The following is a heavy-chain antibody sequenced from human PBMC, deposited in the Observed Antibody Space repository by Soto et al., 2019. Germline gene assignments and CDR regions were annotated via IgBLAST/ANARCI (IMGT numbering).Heavy chain of an antibody. CDR1: GGSISSADYY. J-gene: IGHJ4*02. CDR2: ISHSGSS. Sequence: QVQLQESGPGLVKPSQTLSLTCTVSGGSISSADYYWSWIRQYPGSGLEWIGHISHSGSSYYKPSLKSRVSLSVDTSKNQFSLRLSSVTAADTVVYACARSSWFGDLYYCDSWGQGILVTVSS. D-gene: IGHD3-10*01. V-gene: IGHV4-31*03. CDR3: ARSSWFGDLYYCDS.